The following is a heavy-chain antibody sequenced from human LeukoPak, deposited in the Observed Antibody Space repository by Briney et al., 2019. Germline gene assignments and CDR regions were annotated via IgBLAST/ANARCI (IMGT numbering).Heavy chain of an antibody. D-gene: IGHD3-16*02. V-gene: IGHV4-39*01. J-gene: IGHJ4*02. Sequence: SETLSLTCTVSGASISSSSYYWGWIRQPPGKGLEWIGSIYYSGSTYYNPSLKSRVTISVDTSKNQFSLKLSSVTAADTAVYYCASLPYYDYVWGSYRYFDYWGQGTLVTVSS. CDR3: ASLPYYDYVWGSYRYFDY. CDR2: IYYSGST. CDR1: GASISSSSYY.